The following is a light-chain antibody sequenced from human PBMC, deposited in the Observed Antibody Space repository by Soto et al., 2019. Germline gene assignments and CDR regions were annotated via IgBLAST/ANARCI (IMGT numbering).Light chain of an antibody. Sequence: DIVMTQSPDSLAVSLGERATINCKSSQSVLYSSNNKNYLAWYQQKPGQHPKLLIYWASTRESGVPDRFSGSGSGTDFTLTISSLQAEDVAVYYCQQYYSTPYTFGQGTKLELK. V-gene: IGKV4-1*01. CDR3: QQYYSTPYT. CDR1: QSVLYSSNNKNY. CDR2: WAS. J-gene: IGKJ2*01.